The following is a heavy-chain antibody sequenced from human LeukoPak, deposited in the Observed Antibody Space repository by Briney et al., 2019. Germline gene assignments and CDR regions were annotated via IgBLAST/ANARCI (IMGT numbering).Heavy chain of an antibody. CDR1: GFTFSSYG. J-gene: IGHJ1*01. Sequence: GGSLRLSCAASGFTFSSYGVHWVRQAPGKGLEWVAVISYDGSNKYYADSVKGRFTISRDNSKNTLYLQMNSLRAEDTAVYYCAKDQSWACQHWGQGTLVTVSS. D-gene: IGHD7-27*01. CDR3: AKDQSWACQH. V-gene: IGHV3-30*18. CDR2: ISYDGSNK.